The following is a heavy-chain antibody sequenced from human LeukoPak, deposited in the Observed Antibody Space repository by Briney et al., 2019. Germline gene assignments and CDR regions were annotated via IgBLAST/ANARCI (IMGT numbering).Heavy chain of an antibody. CDR3: AKGHVDTAMGRTYYYYGMDV. V-gene: IGHV3-23*01. CDR1: GFTFSSYA. CDR2: ISGSGGST. Sequence: PGGSLRLSCAASGFTFSSYAMSWVRQAPGKGLEWVSAISGSGGSTYYADSVKGRFTISRDNSKNTLYLQMNSLRAEDTAVYYCAKGHVDTAMGRTYYYYGMDVWGQGTTVTVSS. D-gene: IGHD5-18*01. J-gene: IGHJ6*02.